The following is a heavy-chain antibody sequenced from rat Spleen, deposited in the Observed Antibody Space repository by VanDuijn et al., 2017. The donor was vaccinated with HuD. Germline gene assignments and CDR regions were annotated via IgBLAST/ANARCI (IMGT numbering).Heavy chain of an antibody. CDR2: ISYEGSST. V-gene: IGHV5-22*01. Sequence: EVQLVESDGGLVQPGRSLKLSCAASGFTFSDYYMAGVRQAPKKGLEWVASISYEGSSTNYGNSVKGRFTISRDNAKSNLYLQMNSLRSEDTATYYCARQGILRIITTPYWYFDFWGPGTMVTVSS. CDR3: ARQGILRIITTPYWYFDF. CDR1: GFTFSDYY. J-gene: IGHJ1*01. D-gene: IGHD1-6*01.